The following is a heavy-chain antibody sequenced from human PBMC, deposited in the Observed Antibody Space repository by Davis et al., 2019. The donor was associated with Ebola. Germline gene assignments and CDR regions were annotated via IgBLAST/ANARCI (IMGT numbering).Heavy chain of an antibody. V-gene: IGHV3-21*01. CDR3: VREDWAGYSQRQYYFMDV. CDR1: GFTFSSYS. J-gene: IGHJ6*03. Sequence: PGGSLRLSCAASGFTFSSYSMNWVRQAPGKGLEWVSSITSRTTISSYIYYADSVKGRFTISRDNAKNSLYLQMNSLRVEDTAVYYCVREDWAGYSQRQYYFMDVWGKGTTVTVSS. D-gene: IGHD2-15*01. CDR2: ITSRTTISSYI.